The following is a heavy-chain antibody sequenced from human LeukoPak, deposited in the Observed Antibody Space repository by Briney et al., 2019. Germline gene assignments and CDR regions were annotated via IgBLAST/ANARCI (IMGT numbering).Heavy chain of an antibody. CDR3: ARDLDGSNWEAYNWFDP. V-gene: IGHV3-73*01. Sequence: GGSLRLSCAASGFTFSGSTMHWVRQASGKGLEWVGRIRSKANNYATAYATSVKGRFTLSRDDSKNTAYLQMNSLKTEDTAVYYCARDLDGSNWEAYNWFDPWGQGTLVTVSS. J-gene: IGHJ5*02. CDR1: GFTFSGST. D-gene: IGHD7-27*01. CDR2: IRSKANNYAT.